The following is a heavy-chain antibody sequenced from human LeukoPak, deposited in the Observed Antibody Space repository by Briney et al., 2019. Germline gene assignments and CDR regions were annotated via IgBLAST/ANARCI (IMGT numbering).Heavy chain of an antibody. CDR2: IYPGDSDT. Sequence: NAGESLKISCKGSGYSFTSYWSGWVRQMPGKGLEWMEIIYPGDSDTRYSPSFQGQVTISAEKSISTAYLQWSSLKASDTALYYCASRKKGMATAGFDYWGQGTQVTVSS. D-gene: IGHD5-24*01. V-gene: IGHV5-51*01. CDR1: GYSFTSYW. CDR3: ASRKKGMATAGFDY. J-gene: IGHJ4*02.